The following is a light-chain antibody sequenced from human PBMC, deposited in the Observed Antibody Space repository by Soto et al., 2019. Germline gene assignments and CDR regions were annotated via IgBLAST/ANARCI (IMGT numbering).Light chain of an antibody. CDR1: SGDVGAYNS. CDR3: ASYTTSRPVV. CDR2: EVS. Sequence: QSVLTQPASVSGSPGQSITISCTGTSGDVGAYNSVSWYQQHPGKAPKLIIYEVSHRPSGISNRFSGSKSGNTASLTISGLQTEDEADYYCASYTTSRPVVFGGGTQLTVL. J-gene: IGLJ3*02. V-gene: IGLV2-14*01.